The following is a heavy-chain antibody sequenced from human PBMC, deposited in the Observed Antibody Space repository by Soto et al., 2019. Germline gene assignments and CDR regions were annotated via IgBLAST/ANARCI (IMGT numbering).Heavy chain of an antibody. J-gene: IGHJ5*02. CDR3: ARVYTHDYDWFDP. V-gene: IGHV4-30-4*01. CDR2: IYYSGST. Sequence: SETLSLTCTVSGGSISSGDYYWSWIRQPPGKGLEWIGYIYYSGSTYYNPSLKSRVTISVDTSKNQFSLKLSSVTAADTAVYYCARVYTHDYDWFDPWGQGTLVTVSS. D-gene: IGHD4-17*01. CDR1: GGSISSGDYY.